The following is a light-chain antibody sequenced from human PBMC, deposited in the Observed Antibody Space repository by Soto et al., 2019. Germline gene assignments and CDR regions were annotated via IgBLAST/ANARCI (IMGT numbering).Light chain of an antibody. Sequence: QSVLTQPPSVSEAPGQRVTIYCTGSSSNIGAGYEAHWYQQVPGTAPKLLIYENNNRPSGVPDRFSGSKSGTSASLAITGLQAEDEAEYYCQSYDSSLSGYVFGTGTKLPVL. CDR1: SSNIGAGYE. CDR2: ENN. CDR3: QSYDSSLSGYV. V-gene: IGLV1-40*01. J-gene: IGLJ1*01.